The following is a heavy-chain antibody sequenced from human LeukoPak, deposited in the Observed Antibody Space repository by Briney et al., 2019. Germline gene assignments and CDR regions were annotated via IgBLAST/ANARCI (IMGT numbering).Heavy chain of an antibody. J-gene: IGHJ4*02. D-gene: IGHD3-10*01. Sequence: GGSLRLSCVASGFVFRSYAMSWVRQAPGKGLEWVSAISSSGGSTYYADSVKGRSTISRDNSENTLYLQVNSLRAEDTAVYYCAKDPLVRGLTYDIWGQGTLVTVSS. CDR1: GFVFRSYA. V-gene: IGHV3-23*01. CDR2: ISSSGGST. CDR3: AKDPLVRGLTYDI.